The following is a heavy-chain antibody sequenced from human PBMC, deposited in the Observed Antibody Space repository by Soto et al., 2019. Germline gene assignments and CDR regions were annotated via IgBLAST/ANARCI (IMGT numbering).Heavy chain of an antibody. J-gene: IGHJ4*02. CDR1: KNTLTELT. Sequence: ASVKFSCKVPKNTLTELTIDWLRQAPGKGLEWMGGIMPIYGTANYPQKFQGRVSITADKSTSTAYMELSSLRSEDTAVYYCARTYYGSGSYYPTFDYWGQGTLVTVSS. D-gene: IGHD3-10*01. V-gene: IGHV1-69*06. CDR3: ARTYYGSGSYYPTFDY. CDR2: IMPIYGTA.